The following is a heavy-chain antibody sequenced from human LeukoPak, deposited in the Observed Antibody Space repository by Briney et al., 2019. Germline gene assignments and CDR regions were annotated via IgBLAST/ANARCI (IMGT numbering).Heavy chain of an antibody. D-gene: IGHD4-17*01. CDR1: GGSISSGGYY. Sequence: PSQTLSLTCTVSGGSISSGGYYWSWIRQHPGKGLEWIGYIYYSGSTYYNPSLKSRVTISVDTSKNQFSLKLSSVTAADTAVYYCARDSDYGGYGGFGMDVWGQGTTVTVSS. J-gene: IGHJ6*02. CDR3: ARDSDYGGYGGFGMDV. CDR2: IYYSGST. V-gene: IGHV4-31*03.